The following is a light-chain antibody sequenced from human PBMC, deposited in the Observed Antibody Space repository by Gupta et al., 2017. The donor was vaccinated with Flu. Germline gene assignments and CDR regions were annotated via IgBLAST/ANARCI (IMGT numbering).Light chain of an antibody. CDR2: KDS. V-gene: IGLV3-25*02. CDR1: ALPKQY. J-gene: IGLJ3*02. Sequence: SYELTQPPSVSVSPGQPARITCSGDALPKQYAYWSQQKPGQAPVLVIYKDSERPSGIPERFSGSSSGTTVTLTISGVQAEDEADYYCQSADSSGTWVFGGGTKLTVL. CDR3: QSADSSGTWV.